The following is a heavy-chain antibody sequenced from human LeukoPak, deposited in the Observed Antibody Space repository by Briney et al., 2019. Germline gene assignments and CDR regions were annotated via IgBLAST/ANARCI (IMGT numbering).Heavy chain of an antibody. CDR1: EFSVGSNY. CDR2: IYSGGST. CDR3: ARAAYSSTWYSRYFDL. J-gene: IGHJ2*01. Sequence: PGGSLRLSCAASEFSVGSNYMTWVRQAPGNGLKWVSLIYSGGSTYYADSVKGRFTISRDNSKNTLYLQMNSLRAGDTAVYYCARAAYSSTWYSRYFDLWGRGTLVTVSS. D-gene: IGHD6-13*01. V-gene: IGHV3-66*01.